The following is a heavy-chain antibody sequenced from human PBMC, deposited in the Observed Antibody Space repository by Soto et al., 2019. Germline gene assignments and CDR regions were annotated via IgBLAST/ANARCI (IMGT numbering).Heavy chain of an antibody. J-gene: IGHJ6*02. CDR2: ITSTSSTK. Sequence: GGSLRLSCAASGFTFSSHTMNWVRQAPGKGLEWISYITSTSSTKNYADSVKGRFTISRENANNSLYLQMNSLRDEDTAVYYCARRITMVRGPYYYYAMDVWGPGTTVTVSS. D-gene: IGHD3-10*01. CDR1: GFTFSSHT. CDR3: ARRITMVRGPYYYYAMDV. V-gene: IGHV3-48*02.